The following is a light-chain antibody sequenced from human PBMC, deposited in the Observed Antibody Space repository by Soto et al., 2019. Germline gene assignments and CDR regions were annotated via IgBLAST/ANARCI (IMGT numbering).Light chain of an antibody. CDR1: QSVSSN. CDR2: GAS. V-gene: IGKV3-15*01. J-gene: IGKJ1*01. Sequence: EIVMTQSPATLSVSPGERATLSCRASQSVSSNLSWYQQRAGQAPRRLIYGASTRATGIPVRFSGSGSGTEFTITISSLQSEDFVVYYCQQYNNWPPGTFGQGTKVEIK. CDR3: QQYNNWPPGT.